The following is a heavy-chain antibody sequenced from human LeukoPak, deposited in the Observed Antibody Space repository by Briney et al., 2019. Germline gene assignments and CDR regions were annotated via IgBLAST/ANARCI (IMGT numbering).Heavy chain of an antibody. CDR3: AKDPTYYVWGSYFMDV. D-gene: IGHD3-16*01. Sequence: VRSLRLSCAASGMTPSSDGISWVRHAPGKGLEWGSTISAGVSSTYSAASVRGRFTISRDNSRTTPYWQRNRLRPQDTAVYYCAKDPTYYVWGSYFMDVWGKGTTVTISS. J-gene: IGHJ6*04. V-gene: IGHV3-23*01. CDR2: ISAGVSST. CDR1: GMTPSSDG.